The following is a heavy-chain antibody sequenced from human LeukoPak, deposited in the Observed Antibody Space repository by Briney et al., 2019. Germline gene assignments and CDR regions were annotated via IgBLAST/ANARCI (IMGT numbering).Heavy chain of an antibody. D-gene: IGHD4-17*01. CDR2: ITGSGDYT. CDR3: ATPPTVTRNY. J-gene: IGHJ4*02. Sequence: PGGSLRLSCAGSRFTFSNYAMSWVRQAPGKGLEWVSAITGSGDYTDYADSVKGRFTISRDNSRNTAFLQMNSLRAEDTAVYYCATPPTVTRNYWGQGTLVTASS. CDR1: RFTFSNYA. V-gene: IGHV3-23*01.